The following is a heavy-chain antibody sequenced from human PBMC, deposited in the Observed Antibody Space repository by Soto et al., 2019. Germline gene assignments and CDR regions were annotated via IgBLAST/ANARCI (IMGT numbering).Heavy chain of an antibody. CDR3: ARTRGYSSSWYYFDF. V-gene: IGHV4-61*01. D-gene: IGHD6-13*01. Sequence: SETLSLTCTVSGGSVSSGSYFWSWIRQPPGKGLEWIGYIYCSGSTNYNPSLKSRVTISVDTSKNQFSLKLSSVTAADTAVYFCARTRGYSSSWYYFDFWGQGTLVTVSS. J-gene: IGHJ4*02. CDR2: IYCSGST. CDR1: GGSVSSGSYF.